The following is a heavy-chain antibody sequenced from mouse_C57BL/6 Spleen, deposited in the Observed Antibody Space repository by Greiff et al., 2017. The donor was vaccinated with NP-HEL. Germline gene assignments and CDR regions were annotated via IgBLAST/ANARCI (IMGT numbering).Heavy chain of an antibody. D-gene: IGHD1-1*02. CDR1: GFTFSSYT. CDR2: ISGGGGNT. V-gene: IGHV5-9*01. J-gene: IGHJ4*01. CDR3: ARYYYGLYAMDY. Sequence: EVKLMESGGGLVKPGGSLKLSCAASGFTFSSYTMSWVRQTPEKRLEWVATISGGGGNTYYPDSVKGRFTISRDNAKNTLYLQMSSLRSEDTALYYCARYYYGLYAMDYWGQGTSVTVSS.